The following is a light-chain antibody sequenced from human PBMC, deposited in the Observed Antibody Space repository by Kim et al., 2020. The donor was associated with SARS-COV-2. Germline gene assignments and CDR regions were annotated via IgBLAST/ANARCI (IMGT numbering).Light chain of an antibody. CDR1: QNIGRN. Sequence: EKVMTQSPATLSVSPGERATLSCRASQNIGRNLAWYQQKLGQAPRLLIHTASTRATGIPARFSGSGSGTEFTLTISSLQSEDFALYYCQQYDDWPPWTFGQGTKVDIK. CDR2: TAS. CDR3: QQYDDWPPWT. V-gene: IGKV3D-15*01. J-gene: IGKJ1*01.